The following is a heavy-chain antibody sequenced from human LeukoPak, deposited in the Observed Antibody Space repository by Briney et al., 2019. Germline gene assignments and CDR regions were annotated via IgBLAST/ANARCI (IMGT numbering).Heavy chain of an antibody. CDR1: GFTFTSSA. CDR3: AAASGYYDSSGYILDY. CDR2: IIVGSGNT. V-gene: IGHV1-58*02. D-gene: IGHD3-22*01. J-gene: IGHJ4*02. Sequence: GASVTVSCKAAGFTFTSSAMQWVRQARGQRLEWIGWIIVGSGNTNYAQKFQERVTITRDMSTSTAYMELSSLRSEDTAVYYCAAASGYYDSSGYILDYWGQGTLVTVSS.